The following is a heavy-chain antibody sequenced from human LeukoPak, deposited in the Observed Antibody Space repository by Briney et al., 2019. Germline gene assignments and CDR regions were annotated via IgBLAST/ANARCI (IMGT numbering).Heavy chain of an antibody. CDR1: GFTFSSYE. Sequence: GGSLRLSCAASGFTFSSYEMNWVRQAQGKGLEWVSYISSSGSTIYYADSVKGRFTISRDNAKNSLYLQMNSLRAEDTAVYYCARDPAPLGYWGQGTLVTVSS. CDR3: ARDPAPLGY. D-gene: IGHD2-2*01. CDR2: ISSSGSTI. V-gene: IGHV3-48*03. J-gene: IGHJ4*02.